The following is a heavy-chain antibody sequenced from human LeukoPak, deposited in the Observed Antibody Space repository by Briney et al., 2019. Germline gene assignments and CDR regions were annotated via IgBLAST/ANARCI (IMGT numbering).Heavy chain of an antibody. V-gene: IGHV3-30*18. J-gene: IGHJ4*02. D-gene: IGHD3-9*01. CDR3: AKDHLRYFDSNLFDY. CDR1: GFTFSSYG. CDR2: ISYDGSNK. Sequence: GGSLRLSCAASGFTFSSYGMHWVRQAPGKGLEWVAVISYDGSNKYYADSVKGRFTISRDNSKNTLYLQMNSLRAEDTAVYYCAKDHLRYFDSNLFDYWGQGTLVTVSS.